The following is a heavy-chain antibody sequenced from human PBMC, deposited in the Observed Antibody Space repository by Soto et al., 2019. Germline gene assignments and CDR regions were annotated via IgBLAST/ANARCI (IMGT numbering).Heavy chain of an antibody. CDR2: INPNSGGT. V-gene: IGHV1-2*02. CDR1: GYTFTGYY. CDR3: YNAMDV. J-gene: IGHJ6*02. Sequence: ASVKVSCKASGYTFTGYYMHWVRQAPGQGLEWMGWINPNSGGTNYAQKFQGRVTMTRDTSISTAYMELSRLRSADDDIDYYYNAMDVWGQGTTVTVSS. D-gene: IGHD3-9*01.